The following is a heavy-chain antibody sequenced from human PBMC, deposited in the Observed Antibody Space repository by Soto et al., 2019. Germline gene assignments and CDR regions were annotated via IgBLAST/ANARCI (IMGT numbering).Heavy chain of an antibody. CDR2: ISDDGSNR. CDR3: AKDHRDYFYYGMDV. Sequence: LRLSCVASGFSFISYGMHWVRQAPGKGLEWVAVISDDGSNRNYADSVKGRFTLSRDNSKNMLYLQMNSLRAEDTAVYYCAKDHRDYFYYGMDVWGQGTTVTVSS. J-gene: IGHJ6*02. CDR1: GFSFISYG. V-gene: IGHV3-30*18.